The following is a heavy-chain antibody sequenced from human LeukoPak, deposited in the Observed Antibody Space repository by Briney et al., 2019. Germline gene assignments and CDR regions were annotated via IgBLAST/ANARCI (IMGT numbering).Heavy chain of an antibody. V-gene: IGHV3-23*01. Sequence: GGSLRLSCAASGFAFSSYAMSWVRQPPGKGLEWVSVISRRDDYTYYADSVKGRFTISRDNSKNTLYLQMNTLRAEDSAVYYCANDYRSGSFHDFWGQGTLVTVSS. CDR2: ISRRDDYT. CDR1: GFAFSSYA. J-gene: IGHJ4*02. CDR3: ANDYRSGSFHDF. D-gene: IGHD3-10*01.